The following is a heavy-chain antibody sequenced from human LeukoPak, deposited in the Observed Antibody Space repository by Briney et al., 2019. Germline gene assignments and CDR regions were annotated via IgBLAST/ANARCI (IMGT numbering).Heavy chain of an antibody. V-gene: IGHV3-53*01. D-gene: IGHD1-26*01. CDR3: ARGSIVGAFFDY. Sequence: GGSLRLSCAASGFTVSSNYMSWVRQAPGKGLEWVSVIYSGGSTYYADSVKGRFTISRDNSKNTLYLQMNSLRAEATAVYYCARGSIVGAFFDYWGQGTLVTVSS. CDR1: GFTVSSNY. CDR2: IYSGGST. J-gene: IGHJ4*02.